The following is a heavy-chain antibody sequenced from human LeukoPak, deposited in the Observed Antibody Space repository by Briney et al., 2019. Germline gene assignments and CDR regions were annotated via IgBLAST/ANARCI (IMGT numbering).Heavy chain of an antibody. Sequence: GASVKVSCNTSGYTFTNYFIHWVRQVPGQGLEWMGMVNPTGGSTSYAQSFQGRVTLTGDTSTSTVYMEFSALTSEDTAVYYCASDVGVAATGYWGQGTLVTVSS. D-gene: IGHD2-15*01. CDR2: VNPTGGST. CDR3: ASDVGVAATGY. CDR1: GYTFTNYF. J-gene: IGHJ4*02. V-gene: IGHV1-46*01.